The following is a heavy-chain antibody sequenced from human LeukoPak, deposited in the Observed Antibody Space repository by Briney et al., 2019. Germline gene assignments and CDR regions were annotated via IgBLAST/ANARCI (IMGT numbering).Heavy chain of an antibody. Sequence: PGGSRGLSCAASGFTFSNYWMHWVRQAPGKGLVWVSRINTDGSSTDYADSVKGRFTISRDNAKNALYLQMNSLRAEDTAVYYCARDLDGYRSGNGAWGQGTLVTVSS. CDR1: GFTFSNYW. CDR3: ARDLDGYRSGNGA. J-gene: IGHJ5*02. D-gene: IGHD5-12*01. V-gene: IGHV3-74*01. CDR2: INTDGSST.